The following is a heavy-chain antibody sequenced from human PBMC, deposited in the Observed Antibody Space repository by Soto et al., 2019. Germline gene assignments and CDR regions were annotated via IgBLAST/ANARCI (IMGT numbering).Heavy chain of an antibody. J-gene: IGHJ4*02. CDR1: GYTFTSYG. D-gene: IGHD3-16*02. CDR3: ARGVYDYIWGSYRGLSTFFDY. Sequence: QVPLVQSGAEVKKPGASVKVSCKASGYTFTSYGISWVRQAPGQGLEWMGWISAYNGNTNYAQKLQGRVTMTTDTSTSTAYMELRSLRSDYTAVYYCARGVYDYIWGSYRGLSTFFDYWGQGTLVTVSS. V-gene: IGHV1-18*01. CDR2: ISAYNGNT.